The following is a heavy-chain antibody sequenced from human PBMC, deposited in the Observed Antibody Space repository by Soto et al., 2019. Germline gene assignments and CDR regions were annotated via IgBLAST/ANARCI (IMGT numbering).Heavy chain of an antibody. CDR2: ISYDGSNK. J-gene: IGHJ6*02. V-gene: IGHV3-30*18. CDR3: AKDQSSSWVLGRNGMDV. Sequence: QVQLVESGGGVVQPGRSLRLSCAASGFTFSSYGMHWVRQAPGKGLEWVAVISYDGSNKYYADSVKGRFTISRDNSKNTLYLQMNSLRAEDTAVYYCAKDQSSSWVLGRNGMDVWGQGTTVTVSS. CDR1: GFTFSSYG. D-gene: IGHD6-6*01.